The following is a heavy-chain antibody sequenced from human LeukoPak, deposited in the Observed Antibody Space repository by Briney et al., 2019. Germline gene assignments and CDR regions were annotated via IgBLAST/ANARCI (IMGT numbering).Heavy chain of an antibody. CDR3: ARESIAARDPDY. V-gene: IGHV4-30-4*01. CDR2: IYYSGST. D-gene: IGHD6-6*01. CDR1: GGSIGSGDYY. Sequence: SQTLSLTCTVSGGSIGSGDYYWSWIRQPPGKGLEWIGYIYYSGSTYYNPSLKSRVTISVDTSKNQFSLKLSSVTAADTAVYYCARESIAARDPDYWGQGTLVTVSS. J-gene: IGHJ4*02.